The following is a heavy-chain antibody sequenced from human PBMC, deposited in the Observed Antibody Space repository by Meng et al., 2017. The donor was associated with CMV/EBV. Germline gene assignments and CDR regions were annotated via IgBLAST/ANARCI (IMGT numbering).Heavy chain of an antibody. Sequence: QVPLGQVGGEVKKPGSSVKVPRKASGGTFSSYAIGWGRQAPGQGLEWMGGIIPIFGTANYAQKFQGRVTITADESTSTAYMELSSLRSEDTAVYYCARNQPSRGWSHEDYWGQGTLVTVSS. V-gene: IGHV1-69*12. D-gene: IGHD2-15*01. CDR2: IIPIFGTA. CDR3: ARNQPSRGWSHEDY. CDR1: GGTFSSYA. J-gene: IGHJ4*02.